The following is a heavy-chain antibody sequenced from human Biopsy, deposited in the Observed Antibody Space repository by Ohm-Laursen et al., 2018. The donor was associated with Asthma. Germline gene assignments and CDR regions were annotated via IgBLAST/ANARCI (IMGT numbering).Heavy chain of an antibody. V-gene: IGHV1-2*06. J-gene: IGHJ2*01. CDR3: ARIKIRIGAGTDRYFDL. CDR1: GYTFAGYN. D-gene: IGHD3-16*01. Sequence: ASVKVSCKASGYTFAGYNMYWVRRAPGQGLEWMGRISPNSGDTDFAQKFLGRVTMTRDTSVNTAFMVLSRLRSDDTAVYYCARIKIRIGAGTDRYFDLWGRGTLVTVSS. CDR2: ISPNSGDT.